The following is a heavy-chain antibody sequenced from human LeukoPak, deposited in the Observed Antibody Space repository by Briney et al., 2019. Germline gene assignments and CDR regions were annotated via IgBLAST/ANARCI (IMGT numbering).Heavy chain of an antibody. D-gene: IGHD2-2*01. CDR1: GGSISSYY. CDR2: INHSGST. V-gene: IGHV4-34*01. J-gene: IGHJ5*02. CDR3: ARGLGYCSSTSCYAAWFGP. Sequence: SETLSLTCGVPGGSISSYYWSWIRQPPGKGLEWIGEINHSGSTNYNPSLKSRVTISVDTSKNQFSLKLSSVTAADTAVYYCARGLGYCSSTSCYAAWFGPWGQGTLVTVSS.